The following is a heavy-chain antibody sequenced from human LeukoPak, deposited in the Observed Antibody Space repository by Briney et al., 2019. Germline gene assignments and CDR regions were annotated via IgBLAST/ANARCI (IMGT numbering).Heavy chain of an antibody. CDR3: ARVSVAASYYYYGMDV. Sequence: SETLSLTCTVSGGSISSYYWSWTRQPPGKGLEWIGYIYYSGSTNYNPSLKSRVTISVDTSKNQFSLKLSSVTAADTAVYYCARVSVAASYYYYGMDVWGQGTTVTVSS. CDR1: GGSISSYY. D-gene: IGHD6-13*01. CDR2: IYYSGST. V-gene: IGHV4-59*01. J-gene: IGHJ6*02.